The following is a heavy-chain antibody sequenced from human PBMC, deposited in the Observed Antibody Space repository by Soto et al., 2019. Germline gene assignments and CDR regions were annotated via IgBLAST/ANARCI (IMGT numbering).Heavy chain of an antibody. CDR1: GFTFDDYA. V-gene: IGHV3-9*01. J-gene: IGHJ4*02. Sequence: EVQLVESGGGLVQPGSSLRLSCAASGFTFDDYAMHWVRQAPGKGLEWVSGISWNSGSIGYADSVKGRFTISRDNAKNSLYLQMNSLRAEDTALYYCAKRRYYDILTGYEYWGQGTLVTVSS. CDR2: ISWNSGSI. D-gene: IGHD3-9*01. CDR3: AKRRYYDILTGYEY.